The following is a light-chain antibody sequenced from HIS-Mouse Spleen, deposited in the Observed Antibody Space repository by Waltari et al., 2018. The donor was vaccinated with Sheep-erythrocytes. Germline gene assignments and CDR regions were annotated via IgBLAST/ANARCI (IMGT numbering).Light chain of an antibody. CDR2: LNRDGSH. Sequence: QLVLTQSPSASASLGASVKLTCTLSSGPSSYAIAWHQQQPEQGPRYLMKLNRDGSHSKGDGIPGRFSGSSAGAGRYLTVSRVQSEDEADYCCQTWGTGIQVFGGGTKLTVL. CDR3: QTWGTGIQV. J-gene: IGLJ2*01. CDR1: SGPSSYA. V-gene: IGLV4-69*01.